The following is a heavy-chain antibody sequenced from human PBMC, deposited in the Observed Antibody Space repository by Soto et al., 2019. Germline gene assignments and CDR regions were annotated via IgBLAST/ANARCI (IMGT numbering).Heavy chain of an antibody. CDR2: IYYSGST. CDR3: ARNRWFGELSLGY. Sequence: SVTLFLTWTFSGGSLSSGGYYWSWIRQHPGKCLGWLGYIYYSGSTYYNPSLKSRVTIXXXTXXXXXSLXKXXVAXADTAVYYGARNRWFGELSLGYWGQGTLVTFSS. J-gene: IGHJ4*02. D-gene: IGHD3-10*01. CDR1: GGSLSSGGYY. V-gene: IGHV4-31*02.